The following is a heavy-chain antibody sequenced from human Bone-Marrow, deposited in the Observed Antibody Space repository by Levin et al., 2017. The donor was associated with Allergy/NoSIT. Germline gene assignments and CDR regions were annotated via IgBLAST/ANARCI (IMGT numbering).Heavy chain of an antibody. V-gene: IGHV3-74*01. Sequence: GGSLRLSCAASGFTFSNYWMHWVRQIPGRGLAWVSRIKTDGSIINYADSVKGRFTISRDNAKNTVFLQMNGLRVDDTAVYYCARDHGGKLGSDIFDVWGQGTMVSVSS. CDR3: ARDHGGKLGSDIFDV. CDR2: IKTDGSII. CDR1: GFTFSNYW. J-gene: IGHJ3*01. D-gene: IGHD4-23*01.